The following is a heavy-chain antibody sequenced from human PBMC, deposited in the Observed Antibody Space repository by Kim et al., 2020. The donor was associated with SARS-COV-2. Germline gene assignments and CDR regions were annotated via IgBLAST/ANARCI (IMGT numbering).Heavy chain of an antibody. J-gene: IGHJ4*02. CDR1: GFTFSSYW. Sequence: GGSLRLSCAASGFTFSSYWMSWVRQAPGKGLEWVANIKQDGSEKYYVDSVKGRFTISRDNAKNSLYLQMNSLRAEDTAVYYCARVTMVRGVIITEFYYFDYWGQGTLVTVSS. CDR2: IKQDGSEK. D-gene: IGHD3-10*01. CDR3: ARVTMVRGVIITEFYYFDY. V-gene: IGHV3-7*01.